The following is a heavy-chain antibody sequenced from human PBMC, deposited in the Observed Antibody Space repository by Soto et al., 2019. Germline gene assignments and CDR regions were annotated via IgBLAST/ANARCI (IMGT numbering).Heavy chain of an antibody. CDR3: ASGSPMVPWGGDHRMVYFDL. D-gene: IGHD2-21*02. J-gene: IGHJ2*01. Sequence: GGSLRLSCAASGFTFSSYSMNWVRQAPGKGLEWVSYISSSSSTIYYADSVKGRFTISRDKAKNSLYLQMNSLRAEDTAVYYCASGSPMVPWGGDHRMVYFDLWGRGTLVTVSS. CDR1: GFTFSSYS. V-gene: IGHV3-48*01. CDR2: ISSSSSTI.